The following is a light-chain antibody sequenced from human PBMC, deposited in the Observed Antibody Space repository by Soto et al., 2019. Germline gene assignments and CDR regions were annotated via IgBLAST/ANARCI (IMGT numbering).Light chain of an antibody. V-gene: IGLV2-14*01. J-gene: IGLJ1*01. CDR2: GVS. CDR3: GSFTSTSTYV. CDR1: SSDFGDDKY. Sequence: QSALTQPASVSGSPGQSITMSCTGSSSDFGDDKYVTWYQQQPGKGPNLLIYGVSKRPSGVSNRFSGSKSGNTASLTISGLQVEDEADYICGSFTSTSTYVFGTGTKLTVL.